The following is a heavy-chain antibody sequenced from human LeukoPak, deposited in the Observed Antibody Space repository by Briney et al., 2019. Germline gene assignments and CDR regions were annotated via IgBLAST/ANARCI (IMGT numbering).Heavy chain of an antibody. CDR3: ARNLLEEQWLVWSDGWFDP. CDR2: ISSSSSSYI. V-gene: IGHV3-21*01. Sequence: PGGSLRLSCAASGFTFSSYSMNWVRQAPGKGLEWVSSISSSSSSYIYYADSVKGRFTISRDNAKNSLYLQMNSLRAEDTAVYYCARNLLEEQWLVWSDGWFDPWGQGTLVTVSS. CDR1: GFTFSSYS. J-gene: IGHJ5*02. D-gene: IGHD6-19*01.